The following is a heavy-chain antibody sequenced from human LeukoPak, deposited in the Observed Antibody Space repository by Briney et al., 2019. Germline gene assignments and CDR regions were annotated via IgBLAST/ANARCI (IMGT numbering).Heavy chain of an antibody. D-gene: IGHD3-3*01. CDR1: GFTFSSYA. J-gene: IGHJ4*02. Sequence: GGSLRLPCAASGFTFSSYAMSWVRQAPGKGLEWVSAISGSGGSTYYADSVKGRSTISRDNSKNTLYLQMNSLRAEDTAVYYCAKAFWSGYPRAFDYWGQGTLVTVSS. CDR3: AKAFWSGYPRAFDY. CDR2: ISGSGGST. V-gene: IGHV3-23*01.